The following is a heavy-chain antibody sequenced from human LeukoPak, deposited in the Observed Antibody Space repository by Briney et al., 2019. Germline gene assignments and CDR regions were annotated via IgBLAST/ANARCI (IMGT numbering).Heavy chain of an antibody. CDR3: ARSPPSPVRGVIYGKFDY. D-gene: IGHD3-10*01. CDR1: GFTFSSYS. V-gene: IGHV3-21*03. Sequence: GGSLRLSCAASGFTFSSYSMNWVRQAPGKGLEWVSSISSSSSYIYYADSVKGRFTISRDHAMNSLYLQMNSLRAEDTAVYYCARSPPSPVRGVIYGKFDYWGQGALVTVSS. J-gene: IGHJ4*02. CDR2: ISSSSSYI.